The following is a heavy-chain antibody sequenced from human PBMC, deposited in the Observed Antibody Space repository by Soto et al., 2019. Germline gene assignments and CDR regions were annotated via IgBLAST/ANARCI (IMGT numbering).Heavy chain of an antibody. CDR1: GYTFTNYY. D-gene: IGHD2-15*01. V-gene: IGHV1-46*01. Sequence: QVQLVQSGAEVKNPGASVKVSCKASGYTFTNYYIHWVRQARGQGLEWMGIINPSGGSARYAQKFQGRVARTRDTSTSTVYMELSSLRSEDTAIFYCARASGGYCSGGSCYFDYWGQGSLVTVSS. CDR3: ARASGGYCSGGSCYFDY. J-gene: IGHJ4*02. CDR2: INPSGGSA.